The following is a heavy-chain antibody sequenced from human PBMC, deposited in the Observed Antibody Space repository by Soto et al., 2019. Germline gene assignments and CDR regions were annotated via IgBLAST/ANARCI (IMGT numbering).Heavy chain of an antibody. CDR3: GRFRGHGYYNF. CDR2: ISISGTTI. J-gene: IGHJ4*02. CDR1: GFTLSDYD. D-gene: IGHD3-9*01. V-gene: IGHV3-11*01. Sequence: QVQLVESGGGLVKPGGSLRLSCAASGFTLSDYDMPWIRQAPGKGLEWVSDISISGTTIHYADSVRGRFTISRDNAKNSLWLKMNPRGAEDAAEYYVGRFRGHGYYNFWGQGTLVTVSS.